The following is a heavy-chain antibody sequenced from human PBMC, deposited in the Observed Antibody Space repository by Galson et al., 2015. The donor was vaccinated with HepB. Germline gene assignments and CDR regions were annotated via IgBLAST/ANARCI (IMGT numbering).Heavy chain of an antibody. D-gene: IGHD6-6*01. CDR1: GFTVSSNY. CDR3: ARDCRDQAGQLGYYYYYYMDV. CDR2: IYSGGST. Sequence: SLRLSCAASGFTVSSNYMSWVRQAPGKGLEWVSVIYSGGSTYYADSVKGRFTISRDNSKNTLYLQMNSLRAEDTAVYYCARDCRDQAGQLGYYYYYYMDVWGKGTTVTVSS. V-gene: IGHV3-66*01. J-gene: IGHJ6*03.